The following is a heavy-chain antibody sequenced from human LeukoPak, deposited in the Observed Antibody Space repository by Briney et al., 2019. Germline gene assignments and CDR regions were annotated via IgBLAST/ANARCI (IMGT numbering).Heavy chain of an antibody. V-gene: IGHV4-59*01. CDR3: ARLNYYGSGSYYNWFDP. CDR2: IYYSGST. Sequence: SETLSLTCTVSGGPISSYYWSWIRQPPGKGLEWIGYIYYSGSTNYNPSLKSRVTISVDTSKNQFSLKLSSVTAADTAVYYCARLNYYGSGSYYNWFDPWGQGTLVTVSS. D-gene: IGHD3-10*01. CDR1: GGPISSYY. J-gene: IGHJ5*02.